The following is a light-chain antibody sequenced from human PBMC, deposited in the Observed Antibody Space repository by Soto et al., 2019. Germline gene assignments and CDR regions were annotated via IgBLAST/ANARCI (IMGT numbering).Light chain of an antibody. CDR3: SSYTSSSTPYV. CDR2: EVS. J-gene: IGLJ1*01. V-gene: IGLV2-14*01. Sequence: QSVLTQPRSVSGSPGQSITISCTGTSSDVGGYNYVSWYQHHPGKAPKLMIYEVSNRPSGVSNRFSGSKSGNTASLTISGLQAEDEADYYCSSYTSSSTPYVFGTGTKVTV. CDR1: SSDVGGYNY.